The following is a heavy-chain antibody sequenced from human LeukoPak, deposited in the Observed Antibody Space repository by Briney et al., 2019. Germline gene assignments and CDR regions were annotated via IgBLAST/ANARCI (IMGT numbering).Heavy chain of an antibody. CDR3: ARVATTVTLFDY. CDR2: IYYSGST. Sequence: SETLSLTCTVSGGSISSYYWSWIRQPPGKGLEWIGYIYYSGSTNYNPSLKSRVTISVDTSKNQFSLKLSSVAAADTAVYYCARVATTVTLFDYWGQGTLVTVSS. CDR1: GGSISSYY. V-gene: IGHV4-59*01. D-gene: IGHD4-17*01. J-gene: IGHJ4*02.